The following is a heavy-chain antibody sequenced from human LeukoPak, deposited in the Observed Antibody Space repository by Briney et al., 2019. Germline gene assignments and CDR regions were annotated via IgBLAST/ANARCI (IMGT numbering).Heavy chain of an antibody. V-gene: IGHV3-30*04. CDR1: GFTFSSYA. CDR2: ISYDGSNK. D-gene: IGHD3-3*01. J-gene: IGHJ6*03. CDR3: ARDLRFLEWLYYYYYMDV. Sequence: GGSLRLSCAASGFTFSSYAMHWVRQAPGKGLEWVAVISYDGSNKYYADSVKGRFTISRDNSKNTLYPQMNSLRAEDTAVYYCARDLRFLEWLYYYYYMDVWGQGTLVTVSS.